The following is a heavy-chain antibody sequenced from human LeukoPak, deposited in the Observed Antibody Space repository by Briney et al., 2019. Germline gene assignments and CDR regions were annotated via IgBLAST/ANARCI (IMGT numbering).Heavy chain of an antibody. CDR3: ARMSSYCDY. D-gene: IGHD2-2*01. CDR1: GFTFSSHH. CDR2: IKPDGSEK. J-gene: IGHJ4*02. Sequence: PGGSLRLSCVASGFTFSSHHMNWVRQTPGKGLESVATIKPDGSEKYYVDSVKGRFTISRDNAKSSPYLQMNSLRAEDTGVYFCARMSSYCDYWGQGTLVTVSS. V-gene: IGHV3-7*01.